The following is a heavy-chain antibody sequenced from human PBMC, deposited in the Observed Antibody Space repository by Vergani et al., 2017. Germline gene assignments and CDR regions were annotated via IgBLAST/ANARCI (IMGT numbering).Heavy chain of an antibody. Sequence: QVQLQQSGPGLVKPSQTLSLTCAISGDSVSSSSVTWNWIRQSPSRGLEWLGRTYYRSTWYNEYAVSVRSRIIINPDTSKNQVSLQLDAVTPEDTAVYYCAGGSWGKFDYWGQGTLVTVSS. J-gene: IGHJ4*02. D-gene: IGHD1-26*01. CDR2: TYYRSTWYN. CDR3: AGGSWGKFDY. CDR1: GDSVSSSSVT. V-gene: IGHV6-1*01.